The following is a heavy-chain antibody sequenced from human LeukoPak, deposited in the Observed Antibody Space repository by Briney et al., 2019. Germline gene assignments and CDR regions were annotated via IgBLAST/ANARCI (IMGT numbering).Heavy chain of an antibody. Sequence: GGSLRLSCAASGFTLSDYYMSWIRQTPGKGLEWVSYIGSSPSYTSYADSVKGRFTISRDNAKNSLYLQMNSLRAEDTAVYYCARGPQSLGGYFDLWGRGTLVTVSS. CDR3: ARGPQSLGGYFDL. CDR1: GFTLSDYY. D-gene: IGHD3-16*01. CDR2: IGSSPSYT. J-gene: IGHJ2*01. V-gene: IGHV3-11*05.